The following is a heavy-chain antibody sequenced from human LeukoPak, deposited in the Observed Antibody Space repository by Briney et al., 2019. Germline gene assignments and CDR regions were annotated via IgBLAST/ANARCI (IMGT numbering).Heavy chain of an antibody. V-gene: IGHV3-30-3*01. CDR2: ISYDGSNK. J-gene: IGHJ4*02. CDR3: ASPGGSWYHYFDY. CDR1: GFTFSSYA. Sequence: GGSLRLSCAASGFTFSSYAMHWVRQAPGKGLEWVAVISYDGSNKYYADSVKGRFTISRDNSKNTLYLQMYSLRAEDTAVYYCASPGGSWYHYFDYWGQGTLVTVSS. D-gene: IGHD6-13*01.